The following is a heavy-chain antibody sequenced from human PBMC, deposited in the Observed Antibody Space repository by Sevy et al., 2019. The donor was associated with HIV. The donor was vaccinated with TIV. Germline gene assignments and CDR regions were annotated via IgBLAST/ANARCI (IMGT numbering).Heavy chain of an antibody. CDR3: ITYPRITTPGTGGFDP. V-gene: IGHV3-15*01. D-gene: IGHD6-13*01. J-gene: IGHJ5*02. CDR1: GFTFSDAW. Sequence: GGSLRLSCAASGFTFSDAWMGWVRQAAGKGLECVGRIKSKSDGGTVEHAAPVKGRFTISRDDSKDTLYLQMNSLKTEDTAVYFCITYPRITTPGTGGFDPWGQGTLVTVSS. CDR2: IKSKSDGGTV.